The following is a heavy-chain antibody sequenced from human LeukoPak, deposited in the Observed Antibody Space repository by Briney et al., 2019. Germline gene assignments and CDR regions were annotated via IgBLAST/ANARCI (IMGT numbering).Heavy chain of an antibody. CDR2: MNPNSGNT. CDR3: ASSGYCSGGSCKGFDY. CDR1: GYTFTSYD. J-gene: IGHJ4*02. Sequence: ASVKVSCKASGYTFTSYDINWVRQATGQGLEWMGWMNPNSGNTGYAQKLQGRVTMTRSASISTAYMELSSLRSEDTAVYYCASSGYCSGGSCKGFDYWGQGTLVTVSS. D-gene: IGHD2-15*01. V-gene: IGHV1-8*01.